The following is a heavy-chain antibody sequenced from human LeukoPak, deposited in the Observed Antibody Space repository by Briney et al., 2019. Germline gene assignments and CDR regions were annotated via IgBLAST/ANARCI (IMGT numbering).Heavy chain of an antibody. V-gene: IGHV3-21*01. D-gene: IGHD2-2*01. J-gene: IGHJ5*02. CDR2: ISSRNSFI. CDR1: GINFNDYT. CDR3: AKAPGSGYCSSTSCLRNWFDP. Sequence: GGPLRLSCEGSGINFNDYTMNWVRQAPGKGLGWVSSISSRNSFIHYTDSVKGRFTISRDNSKNTLYLQMNSLRAEDTAVYYCAKAPGSGYCSSTSCLRNWFDPWGQGTLVTVSS.